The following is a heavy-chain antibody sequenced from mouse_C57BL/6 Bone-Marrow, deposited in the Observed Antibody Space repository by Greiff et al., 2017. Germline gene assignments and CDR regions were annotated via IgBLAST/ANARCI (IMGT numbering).Heavy chain of an antibody. CDR2: IYPRSGNT. V-gene: IGHV1-81*01. D-gene: IGHD1-1*01. J-gene: IGHJ1*03. CDR3: AREAMTTVVATDWYFDV. CDR1: GYTFTSYG. Sequence: QVQLQQSGAELARPGASVKLSCKASGYTFTSYGISWVKQRTGQGLEWIGEIYPRSGNTYYNEKFKGKATLTADKSSSTAYMELRSLTSEDSAVYFCAREAMTTVVATDWYFDVWGTGTTVTVSS.